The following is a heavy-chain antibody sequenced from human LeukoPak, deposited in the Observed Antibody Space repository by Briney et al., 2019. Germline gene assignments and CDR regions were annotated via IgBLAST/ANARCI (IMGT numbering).Heavy chain of an antibody. CDR2: IKQDGSEA. V-gene: IGHV3-7*01. J-gene: IGHJ6*03. CDR3: ATRYCTIPACRASSYHCMDN. CDR1: GFTFSSYW. D-gene: IGHD2-8*01. Sequence: GGSLRLSCAASGFTFSSYWMTWVRQATGKGLEWVANIKQDGSEAYYVDSVKGRFTVSRDNAKNYLYLQLNSLGAEDTAVYYCATRYCTIPACRASSYHCMDNWGKGTTVTVSS.